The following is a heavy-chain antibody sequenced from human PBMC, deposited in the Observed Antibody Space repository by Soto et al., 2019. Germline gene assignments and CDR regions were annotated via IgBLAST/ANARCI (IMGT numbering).Heavy chain of an antibody. CDR1: GFNFEDYG. J-gene: IGHJ4*02. CDR3: GKGIPPEQ. V-gene: IGHV3-9*01. D-gene: IGHD2-21*01. CDR2: ISWNSEDT. Sequence: EVQLVESGGGLVQPGRSLSLSCSDSGFNFEDYGMHWVRQAPGKGLEWVSSISWNSEDTGYADSVRGRFTTSRDNAKNSLYLEMNSLRPEDTALYFCGKGIPPEQWGQGTQVTVSS.